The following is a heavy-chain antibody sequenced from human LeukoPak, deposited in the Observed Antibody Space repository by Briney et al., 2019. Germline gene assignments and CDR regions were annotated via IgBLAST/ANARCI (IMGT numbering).Heavy chain of an antibody. CDR2: ISPNSGGT. CDR3: ARSFSRVTPYYYYYMDV. J-gene: IGHJ6*03. D-gene: IGHD3-3*01. V-gene: IGHV1-2*02. CDR1: GYTFTGYY. Sequence: GASVKVSCKASGYTFTGYYMHWVRQAPGHGLEWMGWISPNSGGTNYAQKFQGMVTMTRDTSISTAYMELTGLRSDDTAVYYCARSFSRVTPYYYYYMDVWGKGTTVTVSS.